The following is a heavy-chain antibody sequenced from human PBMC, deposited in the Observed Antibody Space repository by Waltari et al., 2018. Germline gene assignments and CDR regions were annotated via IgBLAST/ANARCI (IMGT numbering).Heavy chain of an antibody. D-gene: IGHD3-3*01. CDR3: AKGPQRYLEWLLPYDF. V-gene: IGHV3-64D*06. Sequence: EVQLVESGGGLVQPGGSLRLSCSASGFIFSSHVMHWVRQAPGKGLEHVSGILSDGARTYYADSVNGRFSISRDNSKNTVYLQMSSLRAEDTAMYYCAKGPQRYLEWLLPYDFWGQGTLVTVSS. J-gene: IGHJ4*02. CDR1: GFIFSSHV. CDR2: ILSDGART.